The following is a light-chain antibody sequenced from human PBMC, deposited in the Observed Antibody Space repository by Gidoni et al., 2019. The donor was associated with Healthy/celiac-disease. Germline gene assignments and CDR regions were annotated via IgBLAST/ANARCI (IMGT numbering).Light chain of an antibody. CDR2: KAS. Sequence: DIQMTQSPSTLSASVGDRVTITCRASQSISSWLAWYQQKPGKAPKLLIYKASSLESWVPSRFSGSGSGTEFTLTISSLQPDDFATYYCQQYNSYPLTFGGETKLEIK. CDR1: QSISSW. V-gene: IGKV1-5*03. J-gene: IGKJ4*01. CDR3: QQYNSYPLT.